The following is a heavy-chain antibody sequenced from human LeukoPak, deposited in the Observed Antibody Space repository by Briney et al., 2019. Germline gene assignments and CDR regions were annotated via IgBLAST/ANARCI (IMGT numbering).Heavy chain of an antibody. CDR1: GTSISSSY. Sequence: SETLSLTCTVSGTSISSSYWSWIRQPPGKGLEWIGYIYCTGSTNYNPSLKSRVTISFDTSKNQFSLKLISVTAADTAVFYCAKLASGGYYHHFDYWGQGALVTVSS. V-gene: IGHV4-59*01. D-gene: IGHD3-22*01. J-gene: IGHJ4*02. CDR3: AKLASGGYYHHFDY. CDR2: IYCTGST.